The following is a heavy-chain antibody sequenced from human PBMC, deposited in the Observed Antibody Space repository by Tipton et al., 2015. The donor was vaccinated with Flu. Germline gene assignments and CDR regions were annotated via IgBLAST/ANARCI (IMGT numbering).Heavy chain of an antibody. D-gene: IGHD5-24*01. CDR2: IYPGDGDI. CDR1: GYTFNNYW. J-gene: IGHJ3*02. CDR3: VRQGRGDGFGEDAFDI. Sequence: VQLVQSGAEVKKPGESLKISCESFGYTFNNYWIGWVRQMTGKGLEWVGIIYPGDGDIRYSPSFQGQVTISVDKSINTAYLHWSSLKASHTAMYYCVRQGRGDGFGEDAFDIWGQGTVVTVSS. V-gene: IGHV5-51*01.